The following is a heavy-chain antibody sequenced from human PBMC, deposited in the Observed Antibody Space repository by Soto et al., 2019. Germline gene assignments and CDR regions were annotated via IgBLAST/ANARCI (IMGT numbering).Heavy chain of an antibody. CDR2: IYYSGST. CDR3: ARFRSVRGVIPLLYYYYGMDV. D-gene: IGHD3-10*01. Sequence: PSETLSLTWTVSGGSISSYYGSWIRQPPGKGLEWIGYIYYSGSTNYNPSLKSRVTISVDASKNQFSLKLSSVTAADTAVYYCARFRSVRGVIPLLYYYYGMDVWGQGTPVTVS. V-gene: IGHV4-59*01. CDR1: GGSISSYY. J-gene: IGHJ6*02.